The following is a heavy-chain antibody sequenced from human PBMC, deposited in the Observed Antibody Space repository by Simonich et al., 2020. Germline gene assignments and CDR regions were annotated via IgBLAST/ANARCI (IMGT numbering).Heavy chain of an antibody. J-gene: IGHJ4*02. CDR2: ISNDGSNK. Sequence: QVQLVESGGGVVQPGRSLRLSCAASGFTFSSYAMHWVRQAPGKGVGGVAVISNDGSNKYYADSVKGRFNISRDNSKNTLYLQMNSLRAEDTAVYYCARRGSGFDYWGQGTLVTVSS. D-gene: IGHD6-19*01. CDR1: GFTFSSYA. CDR3: ARRGSGFDY. V-gene: IGHV3-30*07.